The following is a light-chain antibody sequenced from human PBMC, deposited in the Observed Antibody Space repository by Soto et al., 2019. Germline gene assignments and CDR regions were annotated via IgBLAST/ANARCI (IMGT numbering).Light chain of an antibody. Sequence: QSALTQPASVSDSPGQSITISCIGTSSDIGGFNHVSWHQQHPGTAPKLIIYDVSNRPSGVSNRFSGSKTGNTASLVISGLQAEDEADYYCSSYTSSSSYVFGSGTKLTVL. J-gene: IGLJ1*01. CDR3: SSYTSSSSYV. CDR1: SSDIGGFNH. CDR2: DVS. V-gene: IGLV2-14*03.